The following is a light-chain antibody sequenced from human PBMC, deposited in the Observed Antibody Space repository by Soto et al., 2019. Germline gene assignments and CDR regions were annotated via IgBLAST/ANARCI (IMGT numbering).Light chain of an antibody. Sequence: QSVLTQPRSVSGSPGQSVAISCTGASSDVGGYNYVSWYQQHPGKAPKLMMYDVSKRPSGVPDRFSGSKSGNTASLTISGLQAEDEADYYCCSYAGSPYVFGTGTKVTVL. CDR3: CSYAGSPYV. CDR2: DVS. J-gene: IGLJ1*01. CDR1: SSDVGGYNY. V-gene: IGLV2-11*01.